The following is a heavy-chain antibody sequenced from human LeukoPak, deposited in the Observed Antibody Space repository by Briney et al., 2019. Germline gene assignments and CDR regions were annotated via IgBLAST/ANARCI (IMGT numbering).Heavy chain of an antibody. CDR3: ARGYCSGGSCYKLNACDI. D-gene: IGHD2-15*01. CDR1: GFTFSSYW. Sequence: GGSLRLSCAASGFTFSSYWMHWVRQAPGEGLVWVSHINSDGISTGYVDSVKGRFIISRDNAKNTLYLQIDSLRAEDTAVYYCARGYCSGGSCYKLNACDIWGQGTMVTVSS. V-gene: IGHV3-74*01. CDR2: INSDGIST. J-gene: IGHJ3*02.